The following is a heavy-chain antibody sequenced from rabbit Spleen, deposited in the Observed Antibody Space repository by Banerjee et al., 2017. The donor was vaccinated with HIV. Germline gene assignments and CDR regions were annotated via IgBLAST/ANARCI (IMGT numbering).Heavy chain of an antibody. V-gene: IGHV1S45*01. CDR2: INVITGKA. J-gene: IGHJ6*01. D-gene: IGHD2-1*01. CDR1: GFAFSNKAV. CDR3: ARDPNYDDFGEDF. Sequence: QEQLVESGGGLVQPGGSLKLSCTASGFAFSNKAVMCWVRQAPGKGLEWIACINVITGKAVYASWTKGRFTFSKTSSTTVTLQMTSLTAADTATYFCARDPNYDDFGEDFWGPGTLVTVS.